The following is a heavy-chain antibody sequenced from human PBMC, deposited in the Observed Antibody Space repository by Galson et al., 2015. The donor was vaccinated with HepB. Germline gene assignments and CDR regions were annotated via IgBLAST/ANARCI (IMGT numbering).Heavy chain of an antibody. CDR2: ISSSSSTI. Sequence: SLRLSCAASGFTFSSYSMNWVRQARGKGLEWVSYISSSSSTIYYADSVKGRFTISRDNAKNSLYLQMNSLRDEDTAVYYCAREMELLGSYYFHLLFDYWGQGTLVTVSS. J-gene: IGHJ4*02. V-gene: IGHV3-48*02. CDR3: AREMELLGSYYFHLLFDY. CDR1: GFTFSSYS. D-gene: IGHD1-26*01.